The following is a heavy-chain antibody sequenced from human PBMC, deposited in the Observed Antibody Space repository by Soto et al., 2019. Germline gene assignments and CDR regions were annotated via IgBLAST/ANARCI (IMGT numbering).Heavy chain of an antibody. CDR3: ARGLLLVVP. Sequence: PGGSLILSCAASGFTFSSYEMNWVRQAPGKGLEWVSYISSSGSTIYYADSVKGRFTISRDNAKNSLYLQMNSLRAEDTAVYYCARGLLLVVPWGQGTLVTVAS. CDR2: ISSSGSTI. J-gene: IGHJ5*02. V-gene: IGHV3-48*03. D-gene: IGHD2-8*02. CDR1: GFTFSSYE.